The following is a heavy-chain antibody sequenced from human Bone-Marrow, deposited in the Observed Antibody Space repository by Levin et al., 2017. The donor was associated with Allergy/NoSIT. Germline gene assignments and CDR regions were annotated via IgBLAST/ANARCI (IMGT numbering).Heavy chain of an antibody. CDR3: ARKLGYCSGGSCPPIDAFDI. Sequence: GESLKISCKASGYTFTSYGISWVRQAPGQGLEWMGWISAYNGNTNYAQKLQGRVTMTTDTSTSTAYMELRSLRSDDTAVYYCARKLGYCSGGSCPPIDAFDIWGQGTMVTVSS. CDR1: GYTFTSYG. D-gene: IGHD2-15*01. CDR2: ISAYNGNT. V-gene: IGHV1-18*01. J-gene: IGHJ3*02.